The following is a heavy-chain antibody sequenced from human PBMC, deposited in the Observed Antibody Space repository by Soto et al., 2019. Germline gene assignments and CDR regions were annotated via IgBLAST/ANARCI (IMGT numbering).Heavy chain of an antibody. CDR1: GGSISSSNW. V-gene: IGHV4-4*02. J-gene: IGHJ4*02. Sequence: SETLSLTCAVSGGSISSSNWWSWDRQPPGKGLEWIGEIYHSGSTNYNPSLKSRVTISVDQSKNQFTLKLSSVTAADTAADYCAREGSGWYNYFDYWGQGTLVTVSS. CDR2: IYHSGST. D-gene: IGHD6-19*01. CDR3: AREGSGWYNYFDY.